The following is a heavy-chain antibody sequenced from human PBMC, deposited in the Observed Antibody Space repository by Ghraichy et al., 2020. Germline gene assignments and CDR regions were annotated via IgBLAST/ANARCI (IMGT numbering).Heavy chain of an antibody. CDR2: ISGSGGST. J-gene: IGHJ2*01. D-gene: IGHD3-16*01. CDR3: AKDVSSLWGNYWYFDL. Sequence: GSLRLSCAASGFSFSNYAMSWVRQAPGKGLEWVSAISGSGGSTYYADSVKGRFTISRDNSRNTLYLQMNSLRAEDTAVYFCAKDVSSLWGNYWYFDLWGRGTLVSVSS. CDR1: GFSFSNYA. V-gene: IGHV3-23*01.